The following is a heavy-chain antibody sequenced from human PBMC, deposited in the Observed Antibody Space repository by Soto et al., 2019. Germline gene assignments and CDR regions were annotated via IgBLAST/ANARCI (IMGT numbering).Heavy chain of an antibody. J-gene: IGHJ2*01. Sequence: SETLSLTCAVYGGSFSGGGYYWSWIRQHPGKGLEWIGYIYYSGSTYYNPSLKSRVTISVDTSKNQFSLKLSSVTAADTAVYYCARDNRYYRYFDLWGRGTLVTVS. CDR2: IYYSGST. V-gene: IGHV4-31*11. CDR1: GGSFSGGGYY. D-gene: IGHD1-20*01. CDR3: ARDNRYYRYFDL.